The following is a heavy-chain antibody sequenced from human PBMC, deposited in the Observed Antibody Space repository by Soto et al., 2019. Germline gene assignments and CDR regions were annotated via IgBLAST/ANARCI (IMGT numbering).Heavy chain of an antibody. CDR2: IYSGGST. V-gene: IGHV3-66*01. Sequence: EVQLVESGGGLVQPGESLRLSCAASGFTVSSNYMSWVRQAPGKGLEWVSIIYSGGSTYYADSVKGRFTISRDNSKNTLYLQMNSLRAEDTAVYYCARESIVGATNTFDYWGQGTLDTVSS. CDR1: GFTVSSNY. CDR3: ARESIVGATNTFDY. D-gene: IGHD1-26*01. J-gene: IGHJ4*02.